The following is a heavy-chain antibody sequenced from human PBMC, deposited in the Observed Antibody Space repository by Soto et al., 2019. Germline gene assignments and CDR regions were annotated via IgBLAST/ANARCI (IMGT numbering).Heavy chain of an antibody. CDR1: GGSISSGGYY. J-gene: IGHJ4*02. D-gene: IGHD3-10*01. CDR3: ARGYGLLWFGELDY. V-gene: IGHV4-31*03. CDR2: IYYSGST. Sequence: QVQLQESGPGLVKPSQTLSLTCTVSGGSISSGGYYWSWIRQHPGKGLEWIGYIYYSGSTYYNPSLKSRVTRSLDTSKNQFSLKLSSVTAAYTAVYYCARGYGLLWFGELDYWGQGTLVTVSS.